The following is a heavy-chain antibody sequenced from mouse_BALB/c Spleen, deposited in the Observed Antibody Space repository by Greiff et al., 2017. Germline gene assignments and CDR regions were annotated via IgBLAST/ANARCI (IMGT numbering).Heavy chain of an antibody. V-gene: IGHV5-6-2*01. J-gene: IGHJ2*01. D-gene: IGHD1-1*01. Sequence: EVKLVESGGGLVKLGGSLKLSCAASGFTFSSYYMSWVRQTPEKRLELVAAINSNGGSTYYPDTVKGRFTISRDNAKNTLYLQMSSLKSEDTALYYCARHTTEGGFDYWGQGTTLTVSS. CDR1: GFTFSSYY. CDR3: ARHTTEGGFDY. CDR2: INSNGGST.